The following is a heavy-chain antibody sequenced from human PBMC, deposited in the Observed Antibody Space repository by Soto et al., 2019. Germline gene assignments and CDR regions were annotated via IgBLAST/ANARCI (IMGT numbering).Heavy chain of an antibody. V-gene: IGHV3-15*01. Sequence: GSLRLPCAASGINFSRAWMSWVRQAPGKGLEWVGRIKSKFDGETIDYAAPVKGRFTISRDDSKNIVYLQMNSLNTEDTAVYYCATGLLRYYAYWGHGTLVTVSS. J-gene: IGHJ4*01. CDR3: ATGLLRYYAY. D-gene: IGHD3-9*01. CDR1: GINFSRAW. CDR2: IKSKFDGETI.